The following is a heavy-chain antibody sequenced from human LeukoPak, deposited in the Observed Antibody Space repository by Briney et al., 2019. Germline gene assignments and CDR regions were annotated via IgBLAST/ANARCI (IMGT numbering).Heavy chain of an antibody. Sequence: KPSETLSLTCTVSGGSISSYYWSWIRQPPGKGLEWIGYIYYTGSTDYNPSLKSRDAISVDTSKNQFSLKLSSVTAADTAVYYCARGSKAAPGTFDYWGQGTLVTVSS. CDR3: ARGSKAAPGTFDY. V-gene: IGHV4-59*01. D-gene: IGHD6-13*01. CDR1: GGSISSYY. J-gene: IGHJ4*02. CDR2: IYYTGST.